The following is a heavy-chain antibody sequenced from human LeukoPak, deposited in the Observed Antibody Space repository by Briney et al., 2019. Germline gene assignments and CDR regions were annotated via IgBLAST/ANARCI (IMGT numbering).Heavy chain of an antibody. CDR1: GYTFSSHG. Sequence: ASVKVSCKASGYTFSSHGITWVRQAPGQGPEWMAWTSGTGYNTDYSQKFQGRVSVTTDTSTSTACMEVRSLRSEDTAIYYCARSQCPDSTSCYYFFYFDFWGQGTPVTVSS. CDR3: ARSQCPDSTSCYYFFYFDF. V-gene: IGHV1-18*01. J-gene: IGHJ4*02. CDR2: TSGTGYNT. D-gene: IGHD2-2*01.